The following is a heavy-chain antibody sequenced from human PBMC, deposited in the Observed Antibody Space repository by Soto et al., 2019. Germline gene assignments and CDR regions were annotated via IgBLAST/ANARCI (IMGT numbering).Heavy chain of an antibody. CDR2: ISYDGSNK. V-gene: IGHV3-30-3*01. J-gene: IGHJ4*02. CDR3: ARSSEYDFWSGYSQEQYFDY. Sequence: GGSLRLSCAASGFTFSSYAMHWVRQAPGKGLEWVAVISYDGSNKYYADSVKGRFTISRDNSRNTLYLQMNSLRAEDTAVYYCARSSEYDFWSGYSQEQYFDYWGQGTLVTVSS. CDR1: GFTFSSYA. D-gene: IGHD3-3*01.